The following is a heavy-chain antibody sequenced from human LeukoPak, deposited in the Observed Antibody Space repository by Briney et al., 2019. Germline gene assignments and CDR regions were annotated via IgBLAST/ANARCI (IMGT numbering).Heavy chain of an antibody. V-gene: IGHV3-64*01. J-gene: IGHJ4*02. CDR1: GFIFSNFV. D-gene: IGHD3-16*01. CDR2: ITSHGGST. CDR3: ATFVERFSY. Sequence: GGSLRLSCVASGFIFSNFVMHWVRQAPGKGLEYVSAITSHGGSTYYANSVKGRFAVSRDNSKSTLFLQMGSLRAEDMAVYYCATFVERFSYWGQGTLVTVSS.